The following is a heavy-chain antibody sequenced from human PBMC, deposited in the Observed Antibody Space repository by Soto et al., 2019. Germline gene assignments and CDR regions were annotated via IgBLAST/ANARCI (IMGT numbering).Heavy chain of an antibody. Sequence: EVQLVESGGGLVQPGGSLRLSCAASGFTFSSYSMNWVRQATGKGLEWVSYISSSSSTIYYGGAVSGRFTISRDNAKNSQYLQMNSLRAEDTAVYYCARYRCSSTSGYHFYYYYYMDVWGKGTTGTVSS. J-gene: IGHJ6*03. D-gene: IGHD2-2*01. CDR2: ISSSSSTI. CDR3: ARYRCSSTSGYHFYYYYYMDV. CDR1: GFTFSSYS. V-gene: IGHV3-48*01.